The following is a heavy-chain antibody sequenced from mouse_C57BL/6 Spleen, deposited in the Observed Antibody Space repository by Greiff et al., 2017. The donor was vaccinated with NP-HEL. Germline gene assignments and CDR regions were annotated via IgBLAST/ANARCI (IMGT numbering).Heavy chain of an antibody. J-gene: IGHJ4*01. Sequence: EVQLQQSGPELVKPGASVKIPCKASGYTFTDYNMDWVKQSHGKSLEWIGDINPNNGGTTYNQKFKGKATLTVDKSSSTAYMELRSLTSEDTAVYYCARSNSNGYAMDYWGQGTSVTVSS. CDR3: ARSNSNGYAMDY. CDR1: GYTFTDYN. CDR2: INPNNGGT. D-gene: IGHD2-5*01. V-gene: IGHV1-18*01.